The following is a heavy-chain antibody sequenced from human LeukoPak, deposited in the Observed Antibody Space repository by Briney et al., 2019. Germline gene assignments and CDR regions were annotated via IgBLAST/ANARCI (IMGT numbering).Heavy chain of an antibody. CDR2: ISSSSSYI. CDR3: ARDGRIIVGATTIGEN. Sequence: GGSLRLSCAASGFTFSSYSMNWVRQAPGKGLEWVSSISSSSSYIYYADSVKGRFTISRDNAKNSLYLQMNSLRAEDTAVYYCARDGRIIVGATTIGENCGQGTLVTVSS. J-gene: IGHJ4*02. V-gene: IGHV3-21*01. CDR1: GFTFSSYS. D-gene: IGHD1-26*01.